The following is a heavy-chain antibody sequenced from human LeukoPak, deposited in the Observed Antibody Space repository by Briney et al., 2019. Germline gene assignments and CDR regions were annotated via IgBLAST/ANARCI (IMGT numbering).Heavy chain of an antibody. J-gene: IGHJ4*02. CDR3: ARDNYLVGATDYFDY. V-gene: IGHV3-7*01. Sequence: GGSLRLACAASGFTFSSYWMSWVRQAPGKGLEWVANIKQDGSEKYYVDSVKGRFPISRDNGKNSLYLQMNSLRAEATAVYYCARDNYLVGATDYFDYWGQGTLVTVSS. CDR2: IKQDGSEK. CDR1: GFTFSSYW. D-gene: IGHD1-26*01.